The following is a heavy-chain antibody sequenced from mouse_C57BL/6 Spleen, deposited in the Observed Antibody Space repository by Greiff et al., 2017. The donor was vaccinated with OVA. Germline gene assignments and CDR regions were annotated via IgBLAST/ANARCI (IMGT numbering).Heavy chain of an antibody. CDR3: TTKDYGSSSYYFDY. D-gene: IGHD1-1*01. CDR2: IDPEDGDT. J-gene: IGHJ2*01. Sequence: VQLQQSGAELVRPGASVKLSCTASGFNITDYYMHWVKQRPEQGLEWIGRIDPEDGDTEYAPKFQGKATMTADTSSNTAYLQLSSLTSEDTAVYYCTTKDYGSSSYYFDYWGQGTTLTVSS. V-gene: IGHV14-1*01. CDR1: GFNITDYY.